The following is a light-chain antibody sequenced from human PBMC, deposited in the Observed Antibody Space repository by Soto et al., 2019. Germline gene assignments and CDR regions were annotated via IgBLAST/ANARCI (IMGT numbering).Light chain of an antibody. CDR1: SSDVGGYSF. CDR2: DVR. V-gene: IGLV2-11*01. CDR3: CSYAGMYSVI. Sequence: QSALTQPPSVSGSPGQSVTISCSGTSSDVGGYSFVSWYQQHPGNTPKLIIYDVRNRPSGVPDRFSGSKSDNTASLTISGLQAEDEAHYYCCSYAGMYSVIFGGGTKLTVL. J-gene: IGLJ2*01.